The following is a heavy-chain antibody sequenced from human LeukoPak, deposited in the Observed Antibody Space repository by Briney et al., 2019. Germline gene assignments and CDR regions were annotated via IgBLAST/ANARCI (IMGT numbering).Heavy chain of an antibody. CDR2: ISNRGDYI. CDR3: ARALKYFDWLMDAFDI. CDR1: GFTFSSYW. J-gene: IGHJ3*02. Sequence: GGSLRLSCAASGFTFSSYWMSWVRQAPGKGLEWVSSISNRGDYIYYADSVKGRFTISRDNAKNSLYLQMESLRAEDTAVYYCARALKYFDWLMDAFDIWGQGTMVTVSS. D-gene: IGHD3-9*01. V-gene: IGHV3-21*01.